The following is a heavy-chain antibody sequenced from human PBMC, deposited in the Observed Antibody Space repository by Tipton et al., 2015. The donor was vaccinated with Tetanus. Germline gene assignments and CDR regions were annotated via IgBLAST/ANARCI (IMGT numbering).Heavy chain of an antibody. CDR3: AKSDGAQTSGWYPSLYFDF. CDR1: GASIIDKTHY. CDR2: IYFKGDT. J-gene: IGHJ4*02. D-gene: IGHD6-19*01. V-gene: IGHV4-39*02. Sequence: TLSLTCTVSGASIIDKTHYWGWIRQPPGKGLEWIASIYFKGDTYYSPSLKSRVTIEVDTSQNLFSLTLTSVTAADTAVYFCAKSDGAQTSGWYPSLYFDFWGQGTLVTVSS.